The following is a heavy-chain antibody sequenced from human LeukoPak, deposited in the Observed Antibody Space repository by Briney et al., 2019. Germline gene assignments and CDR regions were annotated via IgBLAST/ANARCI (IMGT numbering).Heavy chain of an antibody. D-gene: IGHD2-2*01. Sequence: GASVKVSCKASGYTFTGYYMHWVRQAPGQGLEWMGWINPNSGGTNYAQKFQGRVTMTRDTSISTAYMELSRLRSDDTAVYYCARVGGGCSSTSCYAGDNWFDPWGQGTLVTVSS. J-gene: IGHJ5*02. CDR3: ARVGGGCSSTSCYAGDNWFDP. V-gene: IGHV1-2*02. CDR2: INPNSGGT. CDR1: GYTFTGYY.